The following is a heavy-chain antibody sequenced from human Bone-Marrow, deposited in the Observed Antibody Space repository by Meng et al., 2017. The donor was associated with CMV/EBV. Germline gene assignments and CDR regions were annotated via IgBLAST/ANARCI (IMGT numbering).Heavy chain of an antibody. CDR3: ARDINYDSSGYNFFDY. D-gene: IGHD3-22*01. J-gene: IGHJ4*02. V-gene: IGHV1-18*01. CDR2: ISAYNGNT. Sequence: QVQWVQSGAEMKKAGDSVNVSCKASGYTFTSYGISWVRQAPGQGLEWMGWISAYNGNTNYAQKLQGRVTMTTDTSTSTAYMELRSLRSDDTAVYYCARDINYDSSGYNFFDYWGQGTLVTVSS. CDR1: GYTFTSYG.